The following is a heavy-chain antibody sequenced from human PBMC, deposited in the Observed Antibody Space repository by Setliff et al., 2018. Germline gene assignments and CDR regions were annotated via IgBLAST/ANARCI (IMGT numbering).Heavy chain of an antibody. J-gene: IGHJ5*02. CDR2: LHTSGST. Sequence: SETLSLTCTVSGGSISGYYWSWIRQSTERGLEWLGRLHTSGSTTYNPALNSRVTISVDTSTNQFSLRLTSLTAADTAVYFCARDNTILGATDHWGQGTLVTV. CDR1: GGSISGYY. V-gene: IGHV4-4*07. CDR3: ARDNTILGATDH. D-gene: IGHD1-26*01.